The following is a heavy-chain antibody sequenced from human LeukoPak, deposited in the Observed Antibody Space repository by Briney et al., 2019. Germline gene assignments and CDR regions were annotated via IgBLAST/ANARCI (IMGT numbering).Heavy chain of an antibody. CDR2: MNPNSGNT. V-gene: IGHV1-8*01. Sequence: ASVKVSCTASGYTFTIYDINWVRQATGQGLEWMGWMNPNSGNTGYAQKFQGRVTMTRNTSISTAYMELSSLRSEDTAVYYCARGPRDCSGGSCYKGGWGQGTLVTVSS. J-gene: IGHJ4*02. CDR3: ARGPRDCSGGSCYKGG. CDR1: GYTFTIYD. D-gene: IGHD2-15*01.